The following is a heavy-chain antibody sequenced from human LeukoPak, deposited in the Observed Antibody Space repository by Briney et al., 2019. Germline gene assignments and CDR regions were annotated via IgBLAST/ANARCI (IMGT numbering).Heavy chain of an antibody. J-gene: IGHJ4*02. CDR1: GFTFSSYT. V-gene: IGHV3-23*01. CDR3: AKDGYSSGWYRGPTYFDY. D-gene: IGHD6-19*01. CDR2: ISGSGGST. Sequence: GGSLRLSCAASGFTFSSYTMSWVRQAPGKGLEWVSAISGSGGSTYYADSVKGRFTISRDNSKNTLYLQMNSLRAEDTAVYYCAKDGYSSGWYRGPTYFDYWGQGTLVTVSS.